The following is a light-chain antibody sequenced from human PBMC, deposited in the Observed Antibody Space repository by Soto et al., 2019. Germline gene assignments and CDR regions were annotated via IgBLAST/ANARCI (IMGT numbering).Light chain of an antibody. CDR3: SSFTRSITLV. J-gene: IGLJ3*02. Sequence: QSVLTQPASVSGSPGQSITISCTGTSSDVGGYDYVSWYQHYPGKAPKLMIFEVNNRPSGVSIRFSGSKTGNTASLTISGLQAEDEADYYCSSFTRSITLVFGGGTKLTVL. CDR2: EVN. CDR1: SSDVGGYDY. V-gene: IGLV2-14*01.